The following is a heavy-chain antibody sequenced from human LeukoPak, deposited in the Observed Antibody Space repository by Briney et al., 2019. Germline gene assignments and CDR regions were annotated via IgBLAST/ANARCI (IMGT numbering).Heavy chain of an antibody. D-gene: IGHD3-16*01. CDR3: ARGVGGLFDP. J-gene: IGHJ5*02. Sequence: ASVKVSCKASGSTLSTYDINWVRQAPGQGLEWMGWMNTKSDNPGYAQKFQGRVTISRNIAKTTVYLELRSLRSEDTAVYFCARGVGGLFDPWGQGTLVTVSS. CDR2: MNTKSDNP. CDR1: GSTLSTYD. V-gene: IGHV1-8*03.